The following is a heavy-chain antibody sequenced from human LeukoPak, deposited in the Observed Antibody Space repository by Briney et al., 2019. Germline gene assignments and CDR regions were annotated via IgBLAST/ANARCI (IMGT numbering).Heavy chain of an antibody. D-gene: IGHD2-8*02. J-gene: IGHJ4*02. CDR3: ATYRQVLLPFES. V-gene: IGHV3-23*01. CDR1: GFTFSSYA. Sequence: GGSLRLSCAASGFTFSSYAISWVRQAPGKGLEWVSAISGNGGSTEYADSVKGRFTMSRDNSKNTLYLQMNSLRAEDTAIYYCATYRQVLLPFESWGQGTLVTVSS. CDR2: ISGNGGST.